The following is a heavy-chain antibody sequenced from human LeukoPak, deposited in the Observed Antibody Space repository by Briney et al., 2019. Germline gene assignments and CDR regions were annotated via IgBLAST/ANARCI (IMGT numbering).Heavy chain of an antibody. CDR1: GFTFSSYA. V-gene: IGHV3-64*01. CDR3: ARDIRPQARFGVVIIRAYFDY. CDR2: ISSNGGST. J-gene: IGHJ4*02. D-gene: IGHD3-3*01. Sequence: GGSLRLSCAASGFTFSSYAMHWVRQAPGKGLEYVSAISSNGGSTYYANSVKGRFTISRDNSKNTLYLQMGSLRAEDMAVYYCARDIRPQARFGVVIIRAYFDYWGQGTLVTVSS.